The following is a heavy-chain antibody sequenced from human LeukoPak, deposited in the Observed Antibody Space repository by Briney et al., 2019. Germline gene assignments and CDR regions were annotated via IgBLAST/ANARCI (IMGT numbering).Heavy chain of an antibody. Sequence: GRSLRLSCAASGFTFSSYGMHWVRQAPGKGLEWVAVISYDGSNKYYADSVKGRFIISRDNSKNTLYLQMNSLRAEDTAVYYCAKDRSIAAAGYFDYWGQGTLVTVSS. J-gene: IGHJ4*02. CDR2: ISYDGSNK. V-gene: IGHV3-30*18. CDR1: GFTFSSYG. CDR3: AKDRSIAAAGYFDY. D-gene: IGHD6-13*01.